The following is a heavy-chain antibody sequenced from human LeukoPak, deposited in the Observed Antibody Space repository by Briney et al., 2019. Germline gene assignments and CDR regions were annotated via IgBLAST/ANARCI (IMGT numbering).Heavy chain of an antibody. CDR3: ARVSYSSSWYWFDP. D-gene: IGHD6-13*01. CDR2: INPNSGGT. CDR1: GYTFTGYY. V-gene: IGHV1-2*02. Sequence: ASVKVSCKASGYTFTGYYMHWVRQAPGQGLEWMGWINPNSGGTNYAQEFQGRVTMTRDTSISTAYMELSGLRSDDTAVYYCARVSYSSSWYWFDPWGQGTLVTVSS. J-gene: IGHJ5*02.